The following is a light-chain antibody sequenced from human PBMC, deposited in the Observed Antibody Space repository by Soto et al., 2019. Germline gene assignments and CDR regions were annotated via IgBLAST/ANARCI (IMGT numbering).Light chain of an antibody. CDR2: GAS. J-gene: IGKJ3*01. V-gene: IGKV3-15*01. CDR1: QSLSSN. Sequence: IVMTQSPATLSVSPGERATLSCRASQSLSSNLAWYQQKPGQAPRLLIYGASTRATGIPARFSGSGSGTEFTLTISSLQSEDFAVYYCQQYDTWPPFTFGPGTKVDIK. CDR3: QQYDTWPPFT.